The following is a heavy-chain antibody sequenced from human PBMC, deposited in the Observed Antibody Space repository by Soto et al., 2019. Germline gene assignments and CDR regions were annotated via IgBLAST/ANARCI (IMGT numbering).Heavy chain of an antibody. J-gene: IGHJ5*02. Sequence: GEPLRHYCAAAEFTISSYSTNWDRKAPGKGLEWVSYISSSSSTIYYADSVKGRFTISRDNAKNSLYLQMNSLRDEDTAVYYCARESRFLEWLSLNWFEPWGQGTLVTVSS. CDR3: ARESRFLEWLSLNWFEP. CDR2: ISSSSSTI. V-gene: IGHV3-48*02. CDR1: EFTISSYS. D-gene: IGHD3-3*01.